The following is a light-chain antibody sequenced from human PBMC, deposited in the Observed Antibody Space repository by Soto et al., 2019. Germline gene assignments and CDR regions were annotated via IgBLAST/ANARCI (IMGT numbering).Light chain of an antibody. Sequence: QSVLAQPPSMSGAPGQRVTISCTGTSSNIGTNYDVNWYQHLPGTAPKLLIYGRNNRPSGVPDRFSGSRSGTSASLAITGLQAEDEADYYCQSYDSSLPGWVFGGGTKL. CDR2: GRN. J-gene: IGLJ3*02. CDR3: QSYDSSLPGWV. CDR1: SSNIGTNYD. V-gene: IGLV1-40*01.